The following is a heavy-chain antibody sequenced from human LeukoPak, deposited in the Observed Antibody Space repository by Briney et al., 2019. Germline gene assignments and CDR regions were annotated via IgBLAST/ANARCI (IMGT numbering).Heavy chain of an antibody. V-gene: IGHV4-4*02. Sequence: PSETLSLTCAVSGDSLSSGNWWSWVRQPPGKGLEWIGEIYHSGSTNYNPSLKSRVTISVDKSKNQFSLKLSSVTAADTAVYYCARLVGAAFDNWFDPWGQGTLVTVSS. CDR2: IYHSGST. CDR3: ARLVGAAFDNWFDP. D-gene: IGHD1-26*01. J-gene: IGHJ5*02. CDR1: GDSLSSGNW.